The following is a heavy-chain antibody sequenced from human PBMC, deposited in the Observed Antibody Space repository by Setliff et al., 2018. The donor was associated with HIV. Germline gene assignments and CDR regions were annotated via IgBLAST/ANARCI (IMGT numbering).Heavy chain of an antibody. CDR1: GDSISSSTFY. CDR2: IYYSGTT. J-gene: IGHJ3*02. CDR3: ARPRLRGSGAFDI. V-gene: IGHV4-39*01. Sequence: KPSETLSLTCTVSGDSISSSTFYWGWIRQPPGKGLEWIGSIYYSGTTYYNPSLKSRVAMSVDTSKNQFSLKLSSVTAADTAVYYCARPRLRGSGAFDIWGQGTMVTVSS. D-gene: IGHD2-21*01.